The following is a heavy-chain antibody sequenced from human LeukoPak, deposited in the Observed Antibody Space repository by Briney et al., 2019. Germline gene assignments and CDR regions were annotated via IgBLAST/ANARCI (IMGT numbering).Heavy chain of an antibody. CDR2: IYYSGGT. CDR1: GGSISSSSYY. CDR3: ARQGGYCSSTSCHTMVDY. V-gene: IGHV4-39*01. J-gene: IGHJ4*02. D-gene: IGHD2-2*02. Sequence: KPSETLSLTCTVSGGSISSSSYYWGWIRQPPGKGLEWIGSIYYSGGTYYNPSLKSRVTISVDTSKNQFSLKLSSVTAADTAVYYCARQGGYCSSTSCHTMVDYWGQGTLVTVSS.